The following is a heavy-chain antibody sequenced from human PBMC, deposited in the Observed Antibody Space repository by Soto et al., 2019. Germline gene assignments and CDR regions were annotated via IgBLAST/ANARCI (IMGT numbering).Heavy chain of an antibody. CDR1: GFTFISYW. CDR2: MNEDGGTT. D-gene: IGHD3-10*01. Sequence: GWSLGLFCASSGFTFISYWMHWVRQAPGKGLVWVSRMNEDGGTTDYADSVKGRFTISRDNAKNTLYLQMNSLRVEDTAVYYCASDLSGRADVWGQGTTVTVSS. V-gene: IGHV3-74*01. CDR3: ASDLSGRADV. J-gene: IGHJ6*02.